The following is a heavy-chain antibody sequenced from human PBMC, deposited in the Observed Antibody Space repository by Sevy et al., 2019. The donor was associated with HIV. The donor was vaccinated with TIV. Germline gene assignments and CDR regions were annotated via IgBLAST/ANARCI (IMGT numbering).Heavy chain of an antibody. D-gene: IGHD4-17*01. CDR2: INPNDGVT. V-gene: IGHV1-2*02. J-gene: IGHJ6*02. CDR1: RYTFTDYY. Sequence: ASVKVSCKASRYTFTDYYVHWVRQAPGQGLEWMGWINPNDGVTKYAQRFQGRFTMTRDTSISTAYMELNRLTPDDTAVYYCGRLTTMHTSDEYGMDVWGQGTTVTVSS. CDR3: GRLTTMHTSDEYGMDV.